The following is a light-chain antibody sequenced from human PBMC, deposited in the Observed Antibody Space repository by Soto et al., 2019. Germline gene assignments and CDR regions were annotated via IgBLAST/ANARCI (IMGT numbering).Light chain of an antibody. CDR1: QSISVW. V-gene: IGKV1-5*03. CDR3: QQYNSNSPT. Sequence: DIQMTQSPSTLSASVGDRVTITCRASQSISVWLAWYQQKAGKAPNLLIYKASRLESGVPSRFSGSGSETEFTLTISGLQPGDSATYYCQQYNSNSPTFGQGTKVDIK. CDR2: KAS. J-gene: IGKJ1*01.